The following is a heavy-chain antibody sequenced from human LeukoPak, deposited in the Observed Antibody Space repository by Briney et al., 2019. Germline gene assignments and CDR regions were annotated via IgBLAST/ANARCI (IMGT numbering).Heavy chain of an antibody. CDR3: ARDRSAHYYGSGSYQH. D-gene: IGHD3-10*01. V-gene: IGHV3-48*02. Sequence: PGGSLRLSCAASGFTFSSYSMNWVRQAPGKGLEWVSYISSSSSTIYYADSVKGRFTISRDNAKNSLYLQMNSLRDEDTAMYYCARDRSAHYYGSGSYQHWGQGTLVTVSS. CDR1: GFTFSSYS. CDR2: ISSSSSTI. J-gene: IGHJ1*01.